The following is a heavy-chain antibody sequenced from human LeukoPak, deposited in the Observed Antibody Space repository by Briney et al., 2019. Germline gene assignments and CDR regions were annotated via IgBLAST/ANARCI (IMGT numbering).Heavy chain of an antibody. CDR1: GFTFSSYW. D-gene: IGHD6-13*01. J-gene: IGHJ4*02. CDR3: ARDPTVSSSWYTAASWTLDY. Sequence: GGSLRLSCAAPGFTFSSYWMSWVRQAPGKGLEWVANIKEDGSEKYYVDSVKGRLTISRDNAKNSLYLQMNSLRVEDTAVYYCARDPTVSSSWYTAASWTLDYWGQGTLVTVSS. CDR2: IKEDGSEK. V-gene: IGHV3-7*03.